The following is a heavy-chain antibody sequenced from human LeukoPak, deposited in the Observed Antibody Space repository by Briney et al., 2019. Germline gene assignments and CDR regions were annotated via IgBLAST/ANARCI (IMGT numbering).Heavy chain of an antibody. CDR3: ASGTKGYYYYGMDV. CDR2: IYYSGST. J-gene: IGHJ6*02. Sequence: SQTLSLTCTVSGGSISSGGYYWSWIRQHPGKGLEWIGYIYYSGSTYYNPSLKSRVTISVDTSKNQFSLKLSSVTAADTAVYYCASGTKGYYYYGMDVWGQGTTVTVSS. D-gene: IGHD1-7*01. V-gene: IGHV4-31*03. CDR1: GGSISSGGYY.